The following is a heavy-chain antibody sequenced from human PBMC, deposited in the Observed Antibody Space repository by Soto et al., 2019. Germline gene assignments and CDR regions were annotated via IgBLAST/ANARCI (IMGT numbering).Heavy chain of an antibody. V-gene: IGHV3-20*01. CDR3: AVIAVAGRGSIAFDM. CDR1: GFTFDDYG. D-gene: IGHD6-19*01. CDR2: INWNGGRI. J-gene: IGHJ3*02. Sequence: EVQLVESGGGVVRPGGSLRLSCAASGFTFDDYGMSWVRQALGKGLEWVSGINWNGGRIGYADSVKGRFTISRDNAKNSLDLQMNTLRAEDTALYRCAVIAVAGRGSIAFDMWGQGTMVTVSS.